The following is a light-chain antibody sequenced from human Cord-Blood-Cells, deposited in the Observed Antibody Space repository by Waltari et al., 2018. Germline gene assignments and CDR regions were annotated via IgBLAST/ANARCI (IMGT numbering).Light chain of an antibody. CDR1: SPNIGAASS. CDR3: QSYDSSLSGSV. CDR2: GNS. V-gene: IGLV1-40*01. J-gene: IGLJ3*02. Sequence: QSVLTQPPSLSGAPGQRVTISCPGISPNIGAASSCPWYQQLPVTAPKLLIYGNSNRPSGVPDRFSGSKSGTSASLAITGLQAEDEADYYCQSYDSSLSGSVFGGGTKLTVL.